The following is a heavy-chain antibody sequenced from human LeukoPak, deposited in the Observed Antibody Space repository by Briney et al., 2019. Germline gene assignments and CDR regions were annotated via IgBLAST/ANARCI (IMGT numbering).Heavy chain of an antibody. CDR3: AKDVCTSPRCPLYFDS. J-gene: IGHJ4*02. V-gene: IGHV3-23*01. Sequence: GGSLRLSCTTSGFAFSNYAMNWVRQAPGKGPEWVSGISGFNTYYADSVKGRFTIFRDNSKNVLYLQMDRLRAEDTAVYSCAKDVCTSPRCPLYFDSWGQGTLVTVSS. D-gene: IGHD2-8*01. CDR1: GFAFSNYA. CDR2: ISGFNT.